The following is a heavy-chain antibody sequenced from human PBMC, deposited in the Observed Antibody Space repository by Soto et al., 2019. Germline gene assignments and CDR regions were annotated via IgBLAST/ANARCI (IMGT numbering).Heavy chain of an antibody. D-gene: IGHD3-3*01. CDR2: IKSKTDGGTT. Sequence: GGSLRLSCAASGFTFSNAWMSWVRQAPGKGLEWVGRIKSKTDGGTTDYAAPVKGRFTISRDDSKNTLYLQMNSLKTEDTAVYYCTTVAIRFLEWLLYGEAFDIWGQGTMVTVSS. CDR1: GFTFSNAW. V-gene: IGHV3-15*01. J-gene: IGHJ3*02. CDR3: TTVAIRFLEWLLYGEAFDI.